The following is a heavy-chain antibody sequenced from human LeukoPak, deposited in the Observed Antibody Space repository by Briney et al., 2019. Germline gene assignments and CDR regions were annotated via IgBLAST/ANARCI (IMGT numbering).Heavy chain of an antibody. Sequence: GGSLGLSCAASGFTANSNYMSWVRQAPGKGLEWVSLIYSGGDTYYADSVKGRFTISRDNSKNTLYLQMNSLRAEDTAVYYCARSLYFDYWGQGTLVTVSS. CDR2: IYSGGDT. CDR1: GFTANSNY. J-gene: IGHJ4*02. CDR3: ARSLYFDY. V-gene: IGHV3-66*01.